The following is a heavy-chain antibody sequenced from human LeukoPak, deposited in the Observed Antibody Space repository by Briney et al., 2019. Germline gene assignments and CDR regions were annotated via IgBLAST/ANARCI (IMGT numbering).Heavy chain of an antibody. V-gene: IGHV4-39*01. D-gene: IGHD2-2*01. CDR2: IYYSGST. J-gene: IGHJ5*02. Sequence: SETLSLTCTVSGGSISSSSYYWGWIRQPPGKGLEWIGSIYYSGSTYYNPSLKSRVTISVDTSKNQLSLKLSSVTAADTAVYYCARLVLVVVLDEDNWFDPWGQGTLVTVSS. CDR1: GGSISSSSYY. CDR3: ARLVLVVVLDEDNWFDP.